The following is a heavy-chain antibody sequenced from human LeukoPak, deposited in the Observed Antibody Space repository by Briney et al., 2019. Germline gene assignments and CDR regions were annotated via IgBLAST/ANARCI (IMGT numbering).Heavy chain of an antibody. CDR1: GGSISSGGYS. CDR3: ARVGSSPGLFVY. D-gene: IGHD6-13*01. CDR2: IYHRGST. Sequence: SETLSLTCAVSGGSISSGGYSWIWIRQPPGKGLEGIGYIYHRGSTYYHPPPKGRVPISVGRSKNQFSLKLSSVAAADTAVDYCARVGSSPGLFVYWGEGALVSVSS. J-gene: IGHJ4*02. V-gene: IGHV4-30-2*01.